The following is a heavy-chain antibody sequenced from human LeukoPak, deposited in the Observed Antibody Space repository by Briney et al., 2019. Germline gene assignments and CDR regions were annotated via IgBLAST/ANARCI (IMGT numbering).Heavy chain of an antibody. D-gene: IGHD1-26*01. J-gene: IGHJ2*01. CDR2: ISGSGGST. Sequence: PGGSLRLSCAASGFTFSSYAMSWVRQAPGKGLEWVSAISGSGGSTYYADSVKGRFTISRDSSRNTLFLHMNTLRAKDTAIYYCAKDRTVGASYWYFDLWGRGTLVTVSS. V-gene: IGHV3-23*01. CDR1: GFTFSSYA. CDR3: AKDRTVGASYWYFDL.